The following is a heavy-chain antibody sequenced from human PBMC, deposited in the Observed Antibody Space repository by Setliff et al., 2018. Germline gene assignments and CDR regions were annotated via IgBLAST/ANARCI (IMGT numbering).Heavy chain of an antibody. CDR3: AKGKQLAPVGPFDY. D-gene: IGHD6-6*01. CDR2: INHSGST. J-gene: IGHJ4*02. CDR1: GGSFSGYY. V-gene: IGHV4-34*01. Sequence: SETLSLTCAVYGGSFSGYYWSWIRQPPGKGLEWIGEINHSGSTNYNPSLKSRVTISVDTSKNQFSLKLSSVTAADTAVYYCAKGKQLAPVGPFDYWGQGTLVTVSS.